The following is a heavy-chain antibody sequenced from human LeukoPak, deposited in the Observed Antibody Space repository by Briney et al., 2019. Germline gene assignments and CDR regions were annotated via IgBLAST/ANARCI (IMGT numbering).Heavy chain of an antibody. CDR3: ARDNSAGDNAWWFDP. Sequence: ASVKVSCKASVYTFTSYATHWVRQAPGQRLEWMGWVNAGNGNTKYSQEFQGRVTMTRDMSTSTDYMELSSLRSEDTAIYYCARDNSAGDNAWWFDPWGQGTLVTVSS. CDR1: VYTFTSYA. D-gene: IGHD1-26*01. J-gene: IGHJ5*02. CDR2: VNAGNGNT. V-gene: IGHV1-3*03.